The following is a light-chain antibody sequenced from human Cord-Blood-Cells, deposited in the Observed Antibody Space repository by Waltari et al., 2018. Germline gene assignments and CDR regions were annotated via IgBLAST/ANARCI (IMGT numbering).Light chain of an antibody. V-gene: IGLV2-14*01. CDR1: SSDVGGYNY. CDR2: EVS. J-gene: IGLJ7*01. CDR3: QAWDSSTAV. Sequence: QSALTQPASVSGSPGQSITISCTGTSSDVGGYNYVSWYQQHPGKAPKLMIYEVSNRPSGVSNRFSGSKSGNTASLTISGLQAEDEADYYCQAWDSSTAVFGGGTQLTVL.